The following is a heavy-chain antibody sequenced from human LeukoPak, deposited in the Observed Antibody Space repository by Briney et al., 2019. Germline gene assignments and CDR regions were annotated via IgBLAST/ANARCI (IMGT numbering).Heavy chain of an antibody. Sequence: GGSLRHSCAASGCTFGNYAMSWVRRAPGQGLEWVSGITGDTYYADSVKGRFTTSRDNAKNTVYLQMNSLRGEDTALYYCAKDLRSTGWLQGYFHYWGQGTLVTVSS. D-gene: IGHD6-13*01. CDR2: ITGDT. CDR1: GCTFGNYA. J-gene: IGHJ4*02. V-gene: IGHV3-23*01. CDR3: AKDLRSTGWLQGYFHY.